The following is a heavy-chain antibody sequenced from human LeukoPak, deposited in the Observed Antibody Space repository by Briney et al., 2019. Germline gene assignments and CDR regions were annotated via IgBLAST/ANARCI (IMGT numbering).Heavy chain of an antibody. D-gene: IGHD1-26*01. CDR2: IKQDGSEK. Sequence: GGSLRLSCAASEFTFSSSWMSWVRQAPGKGLEWVANIKQDGSEKSYVVSVKGRFTISRDNAKNSLYLQMNSLRAEDTAVYYCARDHGSGGDCWGQGTLVTVFS. CDR3: ARDHGSGGDC. J-gene: IGHJ4*02. CDR1: EFTFSSSW. V-gene: IGHV3-7*01.